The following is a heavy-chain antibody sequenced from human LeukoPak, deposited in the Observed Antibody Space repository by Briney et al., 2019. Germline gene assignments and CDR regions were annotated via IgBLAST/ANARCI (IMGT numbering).Heavy chain of an antibody. J-gene: IGHJ4*02. V-gene: IGHV4-39*01. CDR3: ARHYGP. CDR2: IYYSGST. D-gene: IGHD3-10*01. Sequence: PGGSLRLSCTASGFTFGDYAMSWFRQAPGKGLEWIGSIYYSGSTYYSPSLKGRVTISVDTSKNQFSLKLNSVTATDTAVYYCARHYGPWGQGTLVTVSS. CDR1: GFTFGDYA.